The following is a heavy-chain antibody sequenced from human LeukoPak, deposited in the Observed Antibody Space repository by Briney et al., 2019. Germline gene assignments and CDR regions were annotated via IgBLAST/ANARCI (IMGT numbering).Heavy chain of an antibody. CDR3: AKDSRSAVAGSNIGFHY. J-gene: IGHJ4*02. Sequence: GGSLRLSCAASGFTFDDYAMHWVRQAPGKGLEWVSGISWNSGSIGYADSVKGRFTISRDNAKNSLYLQMNSLRAEDMALYYCAKDSRSAVAGSNIGFHYWDQGTLVTVSS. CDR1: GFTFDDYA. D-gene: IGHD6-19*01. CDR2: ISWNSGSI. V-gene: IGHV3-9*03.